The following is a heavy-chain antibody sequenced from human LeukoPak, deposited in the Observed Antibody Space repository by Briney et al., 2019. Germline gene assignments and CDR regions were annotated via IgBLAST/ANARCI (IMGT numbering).Heavy chain of an antibody. CDR3: ARICSGGSCYRDY. D-gene: IGHD2-15*01. CDR2: INPNSGGT. J-gene: IGHJ4*02. V-gene: IGHV1-2*06. CDR1: GYTFTGYY. Sequence: ASVKVSCKASGYTFTGYYMHWVRQAPGQGLEWMGRINPNSGGTNYAQKFQGRVTMTRDTSISTAYMELSRLRSDDTAVFYCARICSGGSCYRDYWGQGTLVTVSS.